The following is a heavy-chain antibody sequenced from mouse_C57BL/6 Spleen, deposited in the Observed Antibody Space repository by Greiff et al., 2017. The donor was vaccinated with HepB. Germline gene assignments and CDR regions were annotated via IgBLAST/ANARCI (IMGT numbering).Heavy chain of an antibody. V-gene: IGHV5-17*01. J-gene: IGHJ4*01. CDR3: ARRWLRAMDY. Sequence: DVQLVESGGGLVKPGGSLKLSCATSGFTFSDYGMHWVRQAPEKGLEWVAYISSGSSTIYYADTVKGRFTISRDNAKNTLFLQMTSLRSEDTAMFYCARRWLRAMDYCGQGTSVIVAS. CDR2: ISSGSSTI. CDR1: GFTFSDYG. D-gene: IGHD1-1*02.